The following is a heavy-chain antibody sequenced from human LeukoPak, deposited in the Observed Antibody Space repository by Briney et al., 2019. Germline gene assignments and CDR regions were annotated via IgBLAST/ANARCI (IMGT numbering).Heavy chain of an antibody. J-gene: IGHJ5*02. CDR2: IIPIFGTA. D-gene: IGHD3-22*01. CDR3: ARNYYDSSGPTDP. V-gene: IGHV1-69*06. Sequence: SVKVSCKASGGTFSSYAISWVRQAPGQGLEWMGGIIPIFGTANYAQKFQGRVTITADKSTSTAYMELSSLRSEDTAVYYCARNYYDSSGPTDPWGQGTLVTVSS. CDR1: GGTFSSYA.